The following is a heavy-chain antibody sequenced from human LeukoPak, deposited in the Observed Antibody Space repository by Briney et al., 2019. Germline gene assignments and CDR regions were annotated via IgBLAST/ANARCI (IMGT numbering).Heavy chain of an antibody. V-gene: IGHV3-11*01. CDR2: ISGSGTTI. J-gene: IGHJ6*03. D-gene: IGHD3-10*01. CDR3: AKGDFYGSGRDYYYYMDV. CDR1: GFTFSDYY. Sequence: GGSLRLSCAASGFTFSDYYMSWIRQAPGKGLEWVSYISGSGTTISYADSVKGRFTISRDNSKNTLYLQMSSLRAEDTAVYNCAKGDFYGSGRDYYYYMDVWGKGTTVTISS.